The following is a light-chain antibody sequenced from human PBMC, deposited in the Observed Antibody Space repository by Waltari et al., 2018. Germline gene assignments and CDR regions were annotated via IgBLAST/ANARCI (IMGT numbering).Light chain of an antibody. CDR3: SSQSSNDVVL. J-gene: IGLJ2*01. Sequence: QSALTQPASVSGSPGQSVTIFCAGTSNDVGGYNSVSWYQEHPGQAPRVIIYDVSDRPSVVSDRFSGSKSGNTASLTISGLQAEDEADYYCSSQSSNDVVLFGGGTKLTVL. CDR2: DVS. CDR1: SNDVGGYNS. V-gene: IGLV2-14*01.